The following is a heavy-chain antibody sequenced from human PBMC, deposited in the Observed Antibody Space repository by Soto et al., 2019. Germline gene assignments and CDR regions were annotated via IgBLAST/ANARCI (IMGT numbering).Heavy chain of an antibody. CDR3: ARVGYSTNYGMAV. CDR1: GGTFSSYT. J-gene: IGHJ6*02. V-gene: IGHV1-69*01. D-gene: IGHD1-26*01. CDR2: ILPFFGTS. Sequence: QVQLVQSGAEVKKPGSSVKVSCKASGGTFSSYTINWVRQAPGQGLEWMGGILPFFGTSNYAQKFQGRVTITADDSTRTAYMELSSLRSDDTAVYYCARVGYSTNYGMAVWGQGTTVTVSS.